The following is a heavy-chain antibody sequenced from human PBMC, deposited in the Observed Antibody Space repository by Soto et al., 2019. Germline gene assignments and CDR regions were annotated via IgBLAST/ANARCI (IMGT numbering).Heavy chain of an antibody. D-gene: IGHD3-10*01. Sequence: SQKISWKASGYCFTRYLNGWVRQMPGHGVEWVGIIYPGDSDTRYSPSFPGQVTISPDKSISTAYLQWSSLKASDTAMYYCARLNYYGSGSYYYYGIDVWGQGTTVTVSS. CDR1: GYCFTRYL. J-gene: IGHJ6*02. CDR3: ARLNYYGSGSYYYYGIDV. CDR2: IYPGDSDT. V-gene: IGHV5-51*01.